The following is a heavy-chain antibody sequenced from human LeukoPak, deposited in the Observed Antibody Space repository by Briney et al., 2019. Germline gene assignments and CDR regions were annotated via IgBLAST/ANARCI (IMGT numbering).Heavy chain of an antibody. D-gene: IGHD1-26*01. CDR1: GFTFSSYA. CDR2: ISGSGGST. V-gene: IGHV3-23*01. J-gene: IGHJ4*02. Sequence: GGSLRLSCAASGFTFSSYAMSWVRQAPGKGLEWVSAISGSGGSTYYADSVKGRFTISRDNSKNTLYLQMNSLRAEDTAVYYCAEEQRTEWELIYYFDYWGQGTLVTVSS. CDR3: AEEQRTEWELIYYFDY.